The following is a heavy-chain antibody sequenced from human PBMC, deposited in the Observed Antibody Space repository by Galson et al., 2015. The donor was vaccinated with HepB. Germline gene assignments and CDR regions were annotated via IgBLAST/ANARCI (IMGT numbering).Heavy chain of an antibody. CDR2: VWYDGSNK. D-gene: IGHD3-10*01. Sequence: SLRLSCAASGFTFNNYGMHWVRQAPGKGLEWVAVVWYDGSNKYYADSVKGRFTISRDNSKNTLYLQMNSLRAEDTAMYYCARDQNYYTSGSFDYWGQGTLLTVSS. J-gene: IGHJ4*02. V-gene: IGHV3-33*01. CDR1: GFTFNNYG. CDR3: ARDQNYYTSGSFDY.